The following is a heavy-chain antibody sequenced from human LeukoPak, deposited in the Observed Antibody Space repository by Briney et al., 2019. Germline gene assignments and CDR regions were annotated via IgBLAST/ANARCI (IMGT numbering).Heavy chain of an antibody. J-gene: IGHJ1*01. V-gene: IGHV7-4-1*02. CDR3: ARGYSSRWYSGTGP. CDR2: INTNTGNP. Sequence: ASVKVSCKASGYTFTSYAMNWVRQAPGQGLEWMGWINTNTGNPTYAQGFTGRFVFSLDTSVSTAYLQISSLKAEDTAVYYCARGYSSRWYSGTGPWGQGTLVTVSS. D-gene: IGHD6-13*01. CDR1: GYTFTSYA.